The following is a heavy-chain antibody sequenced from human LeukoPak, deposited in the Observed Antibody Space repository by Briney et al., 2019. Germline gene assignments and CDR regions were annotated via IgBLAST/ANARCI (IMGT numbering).Heavy chain of an antibody. Sequence: ASVKVSCKASGYTFTSYYMHWVRQAPGQGLEWMGIINPSGGSTSYAQKFQGRVTMTRDMSTSTVYMELSSLRSEDTAVYYCARAMVRGVIRQPNWFDPWGQGTLVTVSS. CDR2: INPSGGST. CDR1: GYTFTSYY. CDR3: ARAMVRGVIRQPNWFDP. J-gene: IGHJ5*02. V-gene: IGHV1-46*01. D-gene: IGHD3-10*01.